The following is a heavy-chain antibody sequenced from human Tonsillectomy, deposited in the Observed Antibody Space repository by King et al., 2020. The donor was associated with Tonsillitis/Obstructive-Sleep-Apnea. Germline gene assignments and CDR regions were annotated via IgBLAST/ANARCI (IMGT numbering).Heavy chain of an antibody. J-gene: IGHJ6*03. Sequence: VQLVESGGGLVQPGGSLRLSCATSGFTFSSYAVSWVRQAPGKGLEWVSGISGSGGSTYYADSVKGRFTISRDNSKNTLYVQMNSLRAEDTAVYYCAKTPSSNSYYDYMDVWGKGATVTVSS. CDR2: ISGSGGST. D-gene: IGHD6-6*01. CDR1: GFTFSSYA. CDR3: AKTPSSNSYYDYMDV. V-gene: IGHV3-23*04.